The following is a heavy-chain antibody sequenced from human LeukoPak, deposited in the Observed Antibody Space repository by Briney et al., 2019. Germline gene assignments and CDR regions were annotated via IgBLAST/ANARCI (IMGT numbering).Heavy chain of an antibody. Sequence: GGSLRLSCAASGFTFSSYAMSWVRQAPGKGLEWVSAISGGDVHTYYADSVKGRVTISRDNSRTTLYLQMNSLRPEDTAVYYCATSRGYTEYWDQGTLVTVSS. V-gene: IGHV3-23*01. J-gene: IGHJ1*01. CDR2: ISGGDVHT. D-gene: IGHD6-25*01. CDR1: GFTFSSYA. CDR3: ATSRGYTEY.